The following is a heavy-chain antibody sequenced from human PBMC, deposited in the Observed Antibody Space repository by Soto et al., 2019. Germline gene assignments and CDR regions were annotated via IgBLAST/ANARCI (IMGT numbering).Heavy chain of an antibody. Sequence: QVQLQESGPGLVKPSQTLSLTCTVSGGSISSGGYYWSWMRQHPGKGLEWIGYIYYSGSTYYNPSLKSRVTISVDTSKNQFSLKLSSVTAADTAVYYRARAIAARRPPIYFDYWGQGTLVTVSP. J-gene: IGHJ4*02. CDR3: ARAIAARRPPIYFDY. V-gene: IGHV4-31*03. CDR2: IYYSGST. CDR1: GGSISSGGYY. D-gene: IGHD6-6*01.